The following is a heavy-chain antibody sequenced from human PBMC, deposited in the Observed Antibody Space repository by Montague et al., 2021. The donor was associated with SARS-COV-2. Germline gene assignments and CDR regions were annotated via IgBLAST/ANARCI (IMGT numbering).Heavy chain of an antibody. CDR3: ARHRIYLGESW. Sequence: SETLSLTCTVSGGSISRYYWSWIRQSPGQGLEWIAYISESGSPXXXPSVSSRVTVSVDTSRSQFSLKLTSVTAADTALYYCARHRIYLGESWWGEGTLVTVSS. CDR2: ISESGSP. D-gene: IGHD3-16*01. J-gene: IGHJ4*02. CDR1: GGSISRYY. V-gene: IGHV4-59*08.